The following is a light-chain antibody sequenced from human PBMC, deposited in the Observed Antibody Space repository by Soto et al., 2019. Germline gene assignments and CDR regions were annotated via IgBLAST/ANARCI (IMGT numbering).Light chain of an antibody. CDR2: GNS. Sequence: QLVLTQPPSVSGAPGQRVTISCTGSSSNIGAGYDVHWYQQLPGTAPKLLIYGNSNRPSGVPDRFSGSKSGTSASLAITGLQAEYEADYYCQSYDSSLSVVFGGGTKLTVL. CDR1: SSNIGAGYD. CDR3: QSYDSSLSVV. V-gene: IGLV1-40*01. J-gene: IGLJ2*01.